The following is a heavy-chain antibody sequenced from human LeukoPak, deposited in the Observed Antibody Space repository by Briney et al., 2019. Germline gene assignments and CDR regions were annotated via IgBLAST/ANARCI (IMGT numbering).Heavy chain of an antibody. D-gene: IGHD1-26*01. Sequence: PSETLSLTCTVSGGSISSSSYYWGWIRQPPGKGLEWIGSIYYSGSPYYNPSLKSRVTISVDTSKNQFSLKLSSVTAADTAVYYCAREYAVGAQVILDYWGQGTLVTVSS. V-gene: IGHV4-39*07. J-gene: IGHJ4*02. CDR3: AREYAVGAQVILDY. CDR1: GGSISSSSYY. CDR2: IYYSGSP.